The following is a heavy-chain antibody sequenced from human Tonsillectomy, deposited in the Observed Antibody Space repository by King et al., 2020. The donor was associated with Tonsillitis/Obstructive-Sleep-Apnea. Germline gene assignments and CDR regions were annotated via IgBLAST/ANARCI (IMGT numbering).Heavy chain of an antibody. CDR1: GFTLNHYW. CDR3: ARDLSVVVAAIWYDVNDI. J-gene: IGHJ3*02. CDR2: IKEDGSKK. V-gene: IGHV3-7*01. Sequence: QLVQSGGGLVQPGGSLRLSCVASGFTLNHYWMTWVRQAPGKGLEWVANIKEDGSKKNYVDSVKGRFTVSRDNARNSLYLQMNSLRAEDTAVYYCARDLSVVVAAIWYDVNDIWGQGTMVTVSP. D-gene: IGHD2-21*02.